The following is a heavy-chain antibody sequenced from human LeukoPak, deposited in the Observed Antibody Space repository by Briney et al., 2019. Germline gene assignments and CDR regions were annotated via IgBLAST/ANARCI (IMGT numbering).Heavy chain of an antibody. J-gene: IGHJ3*02. CDR1: VVTFYDDA. D-gene: IGHD6-13*01. V-gene: IGHV3-9*01. CDR2: IIGDVGGV. CDR3: AKDTDPGIAAGYVEDDAFDI. Sequence: ALRLSSAPSVVTFYDDAMCAGPEGPGEGVWWGSGIIGDVGGVGYADSVKGRFTISRDNAKNSLYLQMHSLRAEDTALYYCAKDTDPGIAAGYVEDDAFDIWGQGKMVTVSS.